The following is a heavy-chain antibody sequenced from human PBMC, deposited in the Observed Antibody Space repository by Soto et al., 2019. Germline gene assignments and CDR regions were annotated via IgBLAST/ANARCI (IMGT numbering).Heavy chain of an antibody. D-gene: IGHD3-22*01. J-gene: IGHJ4*02. CDR3: ARDSISGYYDSSGTLFDY. CDR1: GGTFSSYA. CDR2: IIPIFGTA. V-gene: IGHV1-69*06. Sequence: QVQLVQSGAEVKKPGSSVKGSCKASGGTFSSYAISWVRQAPGQGLEWMGGIIPIFGTANYAQKFQGRVTITADKSTITAYMELSSLRSEDTAVYYCARDSISGYYDSSGTLFDYWGQGTLVTVSS.